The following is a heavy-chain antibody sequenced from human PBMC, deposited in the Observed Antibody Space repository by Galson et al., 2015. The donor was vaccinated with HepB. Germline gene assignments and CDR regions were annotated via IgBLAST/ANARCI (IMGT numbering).Heavy chain of an antibody. CDR2: IIPIFGTT. CDR1: GGSLSTYP. CDR3: ARDGGSSGNWP. J-gene: IGHJ5*02. D-gene: IGHD1-1*01. Sequence: SVKVSCKASGGSLSTYPIGWVRQAPGQGLEWMGGIIPIFGTTNYAQKFQGRVTITADESTSTAYMELSSLKSEDTAMYYCARDGGSSGNWPWGQGTLVTVSS. V-gene: IGHV1-69*13.